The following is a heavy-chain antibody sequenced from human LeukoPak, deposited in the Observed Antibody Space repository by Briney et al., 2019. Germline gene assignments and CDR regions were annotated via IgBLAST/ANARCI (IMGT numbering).Heavy chain of an antibody. Sequence: ASVKVSCKASGYTFTSYDINWVRQATGQGLEWMGWMNPNSGNTGYAQKFQGRVTITRNTSISTAYMELSSLRSEDTAMYYCARYPRSRYYFDYWGQGTLVTVSS. V-gene: IGHV1-8*03. CDR1: GYTFTSYD. J-gene: IGHJ4*02. CDR2: MNPNSGNT. CDR3: ARYPRSRYYFDY.